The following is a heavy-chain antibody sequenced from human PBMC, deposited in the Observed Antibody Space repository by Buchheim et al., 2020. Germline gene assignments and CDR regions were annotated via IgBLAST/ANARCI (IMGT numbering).Heavy chain of an antibody. CDR3: AKEVLRDDLKPDGYYYGMDV. CDR2: ISGSGGST. D-gene: IGHD1-1*01. J-gene: IGHJ6*02. CDR1: GFTFSSYA. Sequence: EVQLLESGGGLVQPGGSLRLSCAASGFTFSSYAMSWVRQAPGKGLEWVSAISGSGGSTYYADSVKGRFTISRDNSKNPLYLQMNSLRAEDTAVYYCAKEVLRDDLKPDGYYYGMDVWGQGTT. V-gene: IGHV3-23*01.